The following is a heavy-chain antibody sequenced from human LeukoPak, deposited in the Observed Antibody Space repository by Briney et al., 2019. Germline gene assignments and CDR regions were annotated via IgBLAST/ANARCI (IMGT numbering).Heavy chain of an antibody. Sequence: SEILSLTCTVSGGSISSYYWSWIRQPPGKGLEWIGYIYTSGSTNYNPSLKSRVTISVDTSKNQFSLKLSSVTAADTAVYYCARGQAGIYYYYMDVWGKGTTVTVSS. V-gene: IGHV4-4*09. J-gene: IGHJ6*03. CDR2: IYTSGST. CDR1: GGSISSYY. CDR3: ARGQAGIYYYYMDV. D-gene: IGHD6-19*01.